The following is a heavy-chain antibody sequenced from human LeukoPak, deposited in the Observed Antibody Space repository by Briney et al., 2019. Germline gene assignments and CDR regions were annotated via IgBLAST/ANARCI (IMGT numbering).Heavy chain of an antibody. J-gene: IGHJ4*02. CDR3: ARGGFGAKGLFDY. CDR2: IYTSGST. CDR1: GGSISSGSSY. V-gene: IGHV4-61*02. Sequence: SETLSLTCTVAGGSISSGSSYWSWIRQPAGKGLEWIGRIYTSGSTNYNPSLKSRVTISVDTSKNQFSLKLSSVTAADTAVYYCARGGFGAKGLFDYWGQGTLVTVSS. D-gene: IGHD3-3*01.